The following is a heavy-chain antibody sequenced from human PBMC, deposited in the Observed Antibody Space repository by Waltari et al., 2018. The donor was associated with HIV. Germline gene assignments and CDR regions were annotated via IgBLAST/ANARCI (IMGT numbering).Heavy chain of an antibody. Sequence: EVQLVESGGGLVQLGGSLRLSCAASGFTFRSYSRNWFRQAPGKGLEWVSYISSSSSTIYYADSVKGRFTISRDNAKNSLYLQMNSLRDEDTAVYYCARDRITGTTAFDYWGQGTLVTVSS. V-gene: IGHV3-48*02. CDR3: ARDRITGTTAFDY. CDR2: ISSSSSTI. J-gene: IGHJ4*02. CDR1: GFTFRSYS. D-gene: IGHD1-7*01.